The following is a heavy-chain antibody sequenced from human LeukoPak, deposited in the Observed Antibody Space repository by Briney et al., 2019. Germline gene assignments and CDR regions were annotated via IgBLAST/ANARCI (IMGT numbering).Heavy chain of an antibody. Sequence: SETLSLTCAVYGGSFSGYYWSWIRQPPGKGLEWIGRIYTSGSTGYNPSLKSRVTMSVDTSKNQFSLKLSSVTAADTAVYYCARVDLRAAYFDYWGQGTLVTVSS. D-gene: IGHD5-12*01. CDR1: GGSFSGYY. J-gene: IGHJ4*02. CDR3: ARVDLRAAYFDY. CDR2: IYTSGST. V-gene: IGHV4-59*10.